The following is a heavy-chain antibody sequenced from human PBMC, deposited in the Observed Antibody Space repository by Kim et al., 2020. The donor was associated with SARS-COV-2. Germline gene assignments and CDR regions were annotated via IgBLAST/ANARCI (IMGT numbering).Heavy chain of an antibody. V-gene: IGHV4-59*13. J-gene: IGHJ4*02. CDR3: ARSGGWERPSLGFDY. CDR2: IYYSGST. Sequence: SETLSLTCTVSGGSISSYYWSWIRQPPGKGLEWIGYIYYSGSTNYNPSLKSRVTISVDTSKNQFSLKLSSVTAADTAVYYCARSGGWERPSLGFDYWGQGTLVTVSS. CDR1: GGSISSYY. D-gene: IGHD1-26*01.